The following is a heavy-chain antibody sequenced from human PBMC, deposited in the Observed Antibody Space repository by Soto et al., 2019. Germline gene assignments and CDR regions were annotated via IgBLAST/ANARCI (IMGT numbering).Heavy chain of an antibody. J-gene: IGHJ3*01. D-gene: IGHD5-18*01. CDR1: GFTIENSV. Sequence: LRLSCVASGFTIENSVMHWVRQTPGKGLMSVSRITGAGDGTLYADSAQGRFTISRDNAKNTVYLHMTGLRVEETAVYYCARAQKWRQLSLNVFDLWGQGTTVTVSS. CDR3: ARAQKWRQLSLNVFDL. V-gene: IGHV3-74*01. CDR2: ITGAGDGT.